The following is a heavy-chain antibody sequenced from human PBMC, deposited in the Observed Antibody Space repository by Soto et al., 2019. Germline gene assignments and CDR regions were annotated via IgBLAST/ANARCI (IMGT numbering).Heavy chain of an antibody. CDR2: MNPNSGNT. CDR1: GYTFTSYD. J-gene: IGHJ4*02. Sequence: QVQLVQSGAEVKKPGASVKVSCKASGYTFTSYDINWVRQATVQGLEWMGWMNPNSGNTGYAQKFQGRVTMTRNTSISTAYMELSSLRSEDTAVYYCARVGYYYDSSGYYLSFDYWGQGTLVTVSS. CDR3: ARVGYYYDSSGYYLSFDY. D-gene: IGHD3-22*01. V-gene: IGHV1-8*01.